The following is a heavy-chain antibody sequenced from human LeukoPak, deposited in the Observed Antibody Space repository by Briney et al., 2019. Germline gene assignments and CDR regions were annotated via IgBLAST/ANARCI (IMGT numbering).Heavy chain of an antibody. J-gene: IGHJ4*02. CDR2: IYYSGST. D-gene: IGHD3-9*01. Sequence: PSETPSLTCTVSGGSISSYYWSWIRQPPGKGLEWIGYIYYSGSTNYNPSLKSRVTISVDTSKNQFSLKLSSVTAADTAVYYCARVGRIYDILTGYHYYFDYWGQGTLVTVSS. CDR1: GGSISSYY. V-gene: IGHV4-59*01. CDR3: ARVGRIYDILTGYHYYFDY.